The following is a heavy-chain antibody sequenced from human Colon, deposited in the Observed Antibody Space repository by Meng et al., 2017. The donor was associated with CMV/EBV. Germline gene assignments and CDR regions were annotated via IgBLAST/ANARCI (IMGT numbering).Heavy chain of an antibody. Sequence: AVTVSCQASRGTFRSYVISWVRQAPGPGLEWMGGISPIFGTANYAQKFQSRVTITTDESTSTADMELSSLRTEDTAVYYCARGSLYCSSTSCYTAYYYSGMDVWGQGTTVTVSS. V-gene: IGHV1-69*05. CDR2: ISPIFGTA. CDR3: ARGSLYCSSTSCYTAYYYSGMDV. CDR1: RGTFRSYV. D-gene: IGHD2-2*02. J-gene: IGHJ6*02.